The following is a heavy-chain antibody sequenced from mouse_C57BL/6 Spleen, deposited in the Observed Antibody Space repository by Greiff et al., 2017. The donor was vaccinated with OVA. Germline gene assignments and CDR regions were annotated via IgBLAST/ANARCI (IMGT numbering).Heavy chain of an antibody. CDR1: GYTFTSYW. V-gene: IGHV1-55*01. J-gene: IGHJ3*01. D-gene: IGHD1-1*01. CDR3: ARKDYGSSLFAY. Sequence: QVQLQQPGAELVKPGASVKMSCKASGYTFTSYWITWVKQRPGQGLEWIGDIYPGSGSTNYNEKFKSKATLTVDTSSSTAYMQLSSLTSEDSAVYYCARKDYGSSLFAYWGQGTLVTVSA. CDR2: IYPGSGST.